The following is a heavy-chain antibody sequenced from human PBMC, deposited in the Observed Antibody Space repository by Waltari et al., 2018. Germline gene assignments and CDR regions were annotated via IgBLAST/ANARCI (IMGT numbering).Heavy chain of an antibody. CDR1: GFTFSSYA. D-gene: IGHD6-13*01. V-gene: IGHV3-23*01. Sequence: EVQLLESGGGLVQPGGSLRLSCAASGFTFSSYAMTWVRQAPGKVPEGVSGISGTSATTHDADSVKCRLTISRDNSKNTLYLQMNSLRVEDTAVYYCAKDRSFMPGSWHPLDYWGQGALVTVSS. CDR2: ISGTSATT. CDR3: AKDRSFMPGSWHPLDY. J-gene: IGHJ4*02.